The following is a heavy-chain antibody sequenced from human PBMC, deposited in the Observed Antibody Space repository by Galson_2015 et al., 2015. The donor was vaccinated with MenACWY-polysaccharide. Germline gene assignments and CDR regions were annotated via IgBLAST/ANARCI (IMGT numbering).Heavy chain of an antibody. J-gene: IGHJ4*02. D-gene: IGHD2-21*01. CDR2: MNPNSGNT. Sequence: SVKVSCKASGYKFTSYDINWVRQATGQGLEWMGWMNPNSGNTGYAQKFQGRVTMTSSSAMSTAFMELSSLRSEDMAVYYCARIIARKYTFADSWGQGTLVTVSS. V-gene: IGHV1-8*01. CDR3: ARIIARKYTFADS. CDR1: GYKFTSYD.